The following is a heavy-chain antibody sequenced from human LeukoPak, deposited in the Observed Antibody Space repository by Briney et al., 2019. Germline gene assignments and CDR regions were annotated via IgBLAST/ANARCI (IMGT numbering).Heavy chain of an antibody. D-gene: IGHD3-22*01. CDR1: GFTFDDYA. J-gene: IGHJ4*02. CDR3: AKDLYDSSGYSLDY. Sequence: PGRSLRLSCAASGFTFDDYAMHWVRQAPGKGLEWVSGISWNSGSIGYADSVKGRFTISRDNAKNSLYLQMNSLRAVDTALYYCAKDLYDSSGYSLDYWGQGTLVTVSS. CDR2: ISWNSGSI. V-gene: IGHV3-9*01.